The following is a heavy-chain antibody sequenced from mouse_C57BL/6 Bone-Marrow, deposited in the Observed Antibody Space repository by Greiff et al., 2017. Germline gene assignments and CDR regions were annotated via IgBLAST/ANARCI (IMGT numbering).Heavy chain of an antibody. CDR2: INPYNGGT. D-gene: IGHD2-3*01. Sequence: VQLKESGPVLVKPGASVKMSCKASGYTFTDYYMNWVKQSHGKSLEWIGVINPYNGGTSYNQKFKGKATLTVDKSSSTAYMELNSLTSEDSAVXYCARLDDGYPFDYWGQGTTLTVSS. CDR3: ARLDDGYPFDY. CDR1: GYTFTDYY. J-gene: IGHJ2*01. V-gene: IGHV1-19*01.